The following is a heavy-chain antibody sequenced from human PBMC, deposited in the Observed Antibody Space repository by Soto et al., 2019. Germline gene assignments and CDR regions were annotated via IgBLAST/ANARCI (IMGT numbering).Heavy chain of an antibody. CDR2: IIPIFGTA. J-gene: IGHJ5*02. CDR3: ARDQTTLGALSLPPWFDP. Sequence: SVKVSCKASGGTFSSYAISWVRQAPGQGLEWMGGIIPIFGTANYAQKFQGRVTITADESTSTAYMELSSLRSEDTAVYYCARDQTTLGALSLPPWFDPWGQGTLVTVSS. V-gene: IGHV1-69*13. D-gene: IGHD3-16*02. CDR1: GGTFSSYA.